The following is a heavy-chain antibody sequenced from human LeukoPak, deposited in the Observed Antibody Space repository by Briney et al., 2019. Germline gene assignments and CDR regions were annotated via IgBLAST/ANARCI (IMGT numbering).Heavy chain of an antibody. CDR1: GGTFSSYA. CDR3: ARVDGRVVAATDY. Sequence: VASVKVSCKASGGTFSSYAISWVRQATGQGLEWMGWMNPNSGNTGYAQKFQGRVTITRNTSISTAYMELSSLRSEDTAVYYCARVDGRVVAATDYWGQGTLVTVSS. CDR2: MNPNSGNT. J-gene: IGHJ4*02. D-gene: IGHD2-15*01. V-gene: IGHV1-8*03.